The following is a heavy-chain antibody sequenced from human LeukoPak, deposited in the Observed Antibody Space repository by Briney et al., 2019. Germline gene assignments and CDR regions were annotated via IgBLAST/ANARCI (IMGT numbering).Heavy chain of an antibody. Sequence: ASVKVSCKASGYTFTRYGISWVRQAPGQGLEWMGWISAFNGNTNYAQKLQGRVTMTTDTSMSTAYMELRSLRSDDTAIYYCARDYDILTGYYNRGDNWFDPWGQGTLVTVSS. CDR1: GYTFTRYG. CDR2: ISAFNGNT. CDR3: ARDYDILTGYYNRGDNWFDP. J-gene: IGHJ5*02. V-gene: IGHV1-18*01. D-gene: IGHD3-9*01.